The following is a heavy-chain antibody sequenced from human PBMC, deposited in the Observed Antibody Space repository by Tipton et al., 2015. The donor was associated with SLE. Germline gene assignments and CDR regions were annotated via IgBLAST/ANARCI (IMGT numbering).Heavy chain of an antibody. J-gene: IGHJ4*02. V-gene: IGHV4-61*02. CDR2: IFGSGSA. CDR3: ARGRGFTWQY. Sequence: TLSLTCTVSGGSISSGGYYWSWIRQPAGRGLEWIGRIFGSGSANYFPSLESRVTISIDTSRDQSSLRLTSLTAADTAVYYCARGRGFTWQYWGQGTLVTVSS. CDR1: GGSISSGGYY. D-gene: IGHD3-10*01.